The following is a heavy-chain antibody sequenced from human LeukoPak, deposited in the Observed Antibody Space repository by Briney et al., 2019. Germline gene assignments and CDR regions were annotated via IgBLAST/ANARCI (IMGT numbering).Heavy chain of an antibody. J-gene: IGHJ5*02. CDR2: VHTSGSN. CDR1: DDSISSYY. V-gene: IGHV4-4*07. CDR3: ARPGYSGFDYSSGWKNWFDP. Sequence: SETLSLTCTVSDDSISSYYWSWIRQSAGKGLEWIGRVHTSGSNNYNPSLKSRVTMSVDTSKNQFSLKLISVTAADTAVYYCARPGYSGFDYSSGWKNWFDPWGQGTLVTVSS. D-gene: IGHD5-12*01.